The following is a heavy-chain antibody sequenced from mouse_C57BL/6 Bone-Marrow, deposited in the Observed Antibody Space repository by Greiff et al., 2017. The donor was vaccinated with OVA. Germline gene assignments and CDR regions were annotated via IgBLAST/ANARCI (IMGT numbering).Heavy chain of an antibody. CDR1: GYTFTSYW. Sequence: VQLQQSGAELVKPGASVKLSCKASGYTFTSYWMHWVKQRPGQGLEWIGMIHPNSGSTNYNEKFKSKATLTVDKSSSTAYMQLSSLTSKDSAVDYCARKSNPPGYAMDYWGQGTSVTVSS. CDR3: ARKSNPPGYAMDY. CDR2: IHPNSGST. V-gene: IGHV1-64*01. D-gene: IGHD2-5*01. J-gene: IGHJ4*01.